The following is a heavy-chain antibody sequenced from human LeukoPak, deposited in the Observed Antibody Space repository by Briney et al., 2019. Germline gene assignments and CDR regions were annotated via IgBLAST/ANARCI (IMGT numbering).Heavy chain of an antibody. CDR2: ISYDGSNK. CDR1: GFTFSSYA. V-gene: IGHV3-30-3*01. J-gene: IGHJ3*02. Sequence: GGSQRLSCAASGFTFSSYAMHWVRQAPGKGLEWVAVISYDGSNKYYADSVKGRFTISRDNSKNTLYLQMNSLRAEDTAVYYCAREALEGAFDIWGQGTMVTVSS. D-gene: IGHD1-1*01. CDR3: AREALEGAFDI.